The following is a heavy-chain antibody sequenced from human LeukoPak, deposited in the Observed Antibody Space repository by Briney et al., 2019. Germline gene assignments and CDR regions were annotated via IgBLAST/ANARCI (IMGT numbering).Heavy chain of an antibody. CDR1: GFTFSSYW. D-gene: IGHD4-17*01. Sequence: GGSLRLSCITSGFTFSSYWMSWVRQAPGKGLEWVANIKPDGSERYYVDSVKGRFTISRDNAKNSLYLQMNSLRAEDTAVYYCARDSSPTVTTTDDYWGQGTPVTVSS. V-gene: IGHV3-7*01. CDR2: IKPDGSER. J-gene: IGHJ4*02. CDR3: ARDSSPTVTTTDDY.